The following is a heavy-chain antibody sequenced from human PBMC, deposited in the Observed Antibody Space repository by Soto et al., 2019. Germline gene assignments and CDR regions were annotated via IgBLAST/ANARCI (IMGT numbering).Heavy chain of an antibody. CDR2: TYYRSKWYN. Sequence: SQTLSLTCVISGDSVSSNSAAWNWIRQSPSRGLEWLGRTYYRSKWYNDYAVSVKSRITINPDTSKNQFSLQLNSVTLEDTAVYYCARGEVNPNYSYYYYMDVWGKGTTVTAP. D-gene: IGHD3-16*01. CDR1: GDSVSSNSAA. V-gene: IGHV6-1*01. J-gene: IGHJ6*03. CDR3: ARGEVNPNYSYYYYMDV.